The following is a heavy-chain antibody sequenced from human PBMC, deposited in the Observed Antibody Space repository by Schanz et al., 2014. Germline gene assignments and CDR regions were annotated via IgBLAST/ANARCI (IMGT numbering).Heavy chain of an antibody. CDR2: IIPILGIA. CDR1: GGTFRSHA. Sequence: RVSCKSSGGTFRSHAINWVRQAPGQGLEWMGRIIPILGIANYAQKFQGRVPITAYESTSTSYMYLSSRRSEDTAVYHIERHPVPYCGCDCQHKCRTGTMIDV. D-gene: IGHD2-21*02. V-gene: IGHV1-69*04. CDR3: ERHPVPYCGCDCQHKCRTGTMIDV. J-gene: IGHJ6*01.